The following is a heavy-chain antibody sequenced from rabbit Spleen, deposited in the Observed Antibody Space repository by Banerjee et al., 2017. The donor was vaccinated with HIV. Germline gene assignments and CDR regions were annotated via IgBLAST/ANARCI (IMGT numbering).Heavy chain of an antibody. J-gene: IGHJ4*02. V-gene: IGHV1S45*01. Sequence: QEQLVESGGGLVQPGGSLKLSCTASGFSFSNKAVMCWVRQAPGKGLEWIACINAITGKAVYASWAKGRFTFSKTSSTTVTLQMTSLTAADTATYFCARDLHYASVWGPGTLVTVS. D-gene: IGHD6-1*01. CDR1: GFSFSNKAV. CDR3: ARDLHYASV. CDR2: INAITGKA.